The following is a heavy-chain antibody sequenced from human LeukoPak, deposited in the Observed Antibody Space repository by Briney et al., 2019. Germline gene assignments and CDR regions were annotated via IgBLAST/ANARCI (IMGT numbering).Heavy chain of an antibody. CDR3: ARHNGPDSGYSYDFSDY. D-gene: IGHD5-18*01. V-gene: IGHV5-51*01. J-gene: IGHJ4*02. CDR2: IYPGDSDT. CDR1: GYRFTSYW. Sequence: RGESLKISCKGSGYRFTSYWIGWVRQMPGKGLEWMGIIYPGDSDTRYSPSFQGQVTISADRSINTAYLQWNSLKASDTAMYYCARHNGPDSGYSYDFSDYWGQGTLVTVSS.